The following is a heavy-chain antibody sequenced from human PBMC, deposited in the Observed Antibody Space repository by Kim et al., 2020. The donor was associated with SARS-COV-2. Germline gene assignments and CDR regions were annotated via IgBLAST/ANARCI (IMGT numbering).Heavy chain of an antibody. D-gene: IGHD3-10*01. V-gene: IGHV3-23*01. CDR3: AKGRISGSYYYYGMDV. Sequence: DSVKGRFTISRDNSKNTLYLQMSGLSAEDTAVYYCAKGRISGSYYYYGMDVWGLGTTVIVSS. J-gene: IGHJ6*02.